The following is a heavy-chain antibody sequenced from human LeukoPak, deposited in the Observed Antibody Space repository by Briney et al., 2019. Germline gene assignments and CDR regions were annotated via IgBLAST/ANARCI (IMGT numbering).Heavy chain of an antibody. D-gene: IGHD2-15*01. V-gene: IGHV3-11*04. CDR2: MRSSGSTI. Sequence: GGSLRLSCAASGFTFSDYYMNWIRQAPGKGLEWIASMRSSGSTIKYADSVKGRFTISRDNAKNSLFLQMSSLRDEDTAVYYCAKGGVVHAFDIWGQGTMVTVSS. J-gene: IGHJ3*02. CDR1: GFTFSDYY. CDR3: AKGGVVHAFDI.